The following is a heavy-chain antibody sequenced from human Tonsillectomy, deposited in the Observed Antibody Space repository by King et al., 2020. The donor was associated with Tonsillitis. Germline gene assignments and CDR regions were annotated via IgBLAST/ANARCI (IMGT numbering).Heavy chain of an antibody. J-gene: IGHJ4*02. V-gene: IGHV5-51*01. Sequence: QLVQSGAEVKKPGESLKISCKGSGYSFTSYWIGWVRQMPGKGLEWRGIIYPGDSDTRYSPSFQGQVTISADKSISTAYLQWSSLKASDTAMYYCARRHYYDSSGYSNFDYWGQGTLVTVSS. CDR1: GYSFTSYW. CDR2: IYPGDSDT. CDR3: ARRHYYDSSGYSNFDY. D-gene: IGHD3-22*01.